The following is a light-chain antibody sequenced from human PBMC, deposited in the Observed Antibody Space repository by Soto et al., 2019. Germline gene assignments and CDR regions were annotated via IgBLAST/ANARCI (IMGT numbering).Light chain of an antibody. J-gene: IGLJ1*01. Sequence: SYARTQAPSVTVAPGLTARIICGGNNIGSKSVHWYQQKPGQAPVLVVYDDSDRPSGIPERFSGSNSGNTATLTISRVEAGDDAVYNDPVSTRISNHCVLGTGT. V-gene: IGLV3-21*02. CDR3: PVSTRISNHCV. CDR1: NIGSKS. CDR2: DDS.